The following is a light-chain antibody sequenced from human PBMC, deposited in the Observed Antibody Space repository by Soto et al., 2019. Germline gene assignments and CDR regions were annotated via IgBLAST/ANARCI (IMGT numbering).Light chain of an antibody. V-gene: IGLV2-14*01. Sequence: QSVLTQPASVSGSPGQTITISCTGTSSDVGAYNYVSWYQQHPGKAPKLMIYEVSNRPSGVPDRFPGSKSGNTASLTISGLQAADEADYYCSSKRTTASLVFGTGTKVTVL. CDR3: SSKRTTASLV. CDR2: EVS. J-gene: IGLJ1*01. CDR1: SSDVGAYNY.